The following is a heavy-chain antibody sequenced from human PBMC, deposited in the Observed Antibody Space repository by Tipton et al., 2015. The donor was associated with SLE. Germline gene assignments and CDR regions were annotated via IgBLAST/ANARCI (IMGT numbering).Heavy chain of an antibody. D-gene: IGHD6-13*01. CDR3: ARGRIAAAGSDY. V-gene: IGHV4-34*13. J-gene: IGHJ4*02. Sequence: NPSLKSRVTISVDTSKNQFSLKLSSVTAADTAVYYCARGRIAAAGSDYWGQGTLVTVSS.